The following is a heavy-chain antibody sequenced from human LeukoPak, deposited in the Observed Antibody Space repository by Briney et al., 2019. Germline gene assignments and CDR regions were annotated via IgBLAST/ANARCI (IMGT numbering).Heavy chain of an antibody. CDR1: GFTFSSYS. D-gene: IGHD5-18*01. CDR3: ARDRGGYSYGGGDY. Sequence: GGSLRLSCAASGFTFSSYSMNWVRQAPGKGLEGVSSISSSSSYIYYADSVKGRFTISRDNAKNSLYLQVNSLRAEDTGVYYCARDRGGYSYGGGDYWGQGTLVTVSS. J-gene: IGHJ4*02. V-gene: IGHV3-21*01. CDR2: ISSSSSYI.